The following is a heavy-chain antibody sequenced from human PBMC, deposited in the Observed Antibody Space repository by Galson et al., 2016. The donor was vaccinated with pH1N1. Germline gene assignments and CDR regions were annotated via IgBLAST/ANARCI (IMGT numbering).Heavy chain of an antibody. CDR1: EFTLQTYP. Sequence: SLRLSCAAFEFTLQTYPMSWVRRVPGKGLEWVANINQDGTEKNYADSVKGRFIISRDVAKNSLNLQMSRLTAEDTDTYFCSRDGDARGDYRPWGDYWGQGSLVIVSS. J-gene: IGHJ4*02. V-gene: IGHV3-7*03. D-gene: IGHD4-17*01. CDR3: SRDGDARGDYRPWGDY. CDR2: INQDGTEK.